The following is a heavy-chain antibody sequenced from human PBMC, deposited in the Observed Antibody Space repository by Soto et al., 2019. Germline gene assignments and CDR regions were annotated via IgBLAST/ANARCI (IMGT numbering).Heavy chain of an antibody. V-gene: IGHV3-30-3*01. Sequence: GSLRLSCAASGFTFSSYAMHWVRQAPGKGLEWVAVISYDGSNKYYADSVKGRFTISRDNSKNTLYLQMNSLRAEDTAVYYCARDLGYSSGWYPSITGTTGFDYWGQGTRVTVSS. CDR3: ARDLGYSSGWYPSITGTTGFDY. CDR1: GFTFSSYA. CDR2: ISYDGSNK. D-gene: IGHD6-19*01. J-gene: IGHJ4*02.